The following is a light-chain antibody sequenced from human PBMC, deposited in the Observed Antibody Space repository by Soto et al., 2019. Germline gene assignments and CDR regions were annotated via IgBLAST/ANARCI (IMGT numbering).Light chain of an antibody. V-gene: IGKV3-15*01. CDR1: QTVASN. J-gene: IGKJ2*01. Sequence: EIVMTQSPASLSMSPGEGATLSCRASQTVASNLAWYQQKPGQGPRLLIHGASTRATGVPARFSGSGSGTDFTLTISSLQSEDFAVYYCQQYHNWPPQYTFGQGTKLQIK. CDR3: QQYHNWPPQYT. CDR2: GAS.